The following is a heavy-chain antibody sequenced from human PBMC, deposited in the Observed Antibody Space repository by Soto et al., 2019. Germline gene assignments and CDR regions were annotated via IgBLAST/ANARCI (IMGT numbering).Heavy chain of an antibody. D-gene: IGHD2-15*01. CDR2: IYYSGST. CDR3: ARGGYCSGGGCYVPFDY. V-gene: IGHV4-39*01. CDR1: GDSIRSSSYY. Sequence: SETLSLTCTVSGDSIRSSSYYWGWIRQPPGKGLEWIGSIYYSGSTYYNPSLKSRVTISVDTSKNQFSLKLSSVTAADTAVYSCARGGYCSGGGCYVPFDYWGQGTLVTVS. J-gene: IGHJ4*02.